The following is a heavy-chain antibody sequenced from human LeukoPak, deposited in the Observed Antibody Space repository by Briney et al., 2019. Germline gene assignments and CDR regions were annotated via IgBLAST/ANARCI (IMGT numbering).Heavy chain of an antibody. Sequence: ASVKDSCKASGYTFTSYGISWVRQAPGQGLEWMGWISAYNGNTHYAQKLQGRVTMTTDTSTSTVYMELRSLRSDDTAVYYCARGSPPRRNYDSRGYYSYYFDYWGQGTLVIVSS. CDR3: ARGSPPRRNYDSRGYYSYYFDY. D-gene: IGHD3-22*01. J-gene: IGHJ4*02. CDR2: ISAYNGNT. V-gene: IGHV1-18*01. CDR1: GYTFTSYG.